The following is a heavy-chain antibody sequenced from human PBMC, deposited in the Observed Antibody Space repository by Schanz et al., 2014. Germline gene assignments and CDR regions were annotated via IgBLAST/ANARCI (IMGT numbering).Heavy chain of an antibody. CDR1: GGTFSSFG. CDR2: IIPSLGLA. D-gene: IGHD3-3*01. CDR3: AKDVDFWSGYYLDY. Sequence: VQLEQSGAEVKKPGSSVKVSCKASGGTFSSFGINWVRQAPGQGLEWMGRIIPSLGLAKYEQKFQDKVTITADTSTTTAYMELSSLRSEDTAVYYCAKDVDFWSGYYLDYWGQGTLVTVSS. V-gene: IGHV1-69*04. J-gene: IGHJ4*02.